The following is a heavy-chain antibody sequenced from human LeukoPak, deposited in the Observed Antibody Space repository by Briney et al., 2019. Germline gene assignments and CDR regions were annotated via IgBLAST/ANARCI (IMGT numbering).Heavy chain of an antibody. J-gene: IGHJ4*02. CDR1: RAAISAYY. CDR3: TRGVRGFSGSDSIVDYFDY. Sequence: SETLSLTCRVSRAAISAYYWGWIRQPPGKGLEWIGHFSFSGSSKYNPSLKSRVTLSFDMSRKELSLTMTSVTAADTAVYFCTRGVRGFSGSDSIVDYFDYWGQRTLVTVFS. D-gene: IGHD5-12*01. V-gene: IGHV4-59*01. CDR2: FSFSGSS.